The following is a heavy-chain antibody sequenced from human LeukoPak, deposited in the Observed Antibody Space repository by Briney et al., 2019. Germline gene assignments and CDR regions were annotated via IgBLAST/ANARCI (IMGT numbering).Heavy chain of an antibody. D-gene: IGHD6-19*01. Sequence: SETLSLTCTVSGGSVSSGSYYWSWIRQPPGKGPEWIGYIYYSGSTNYNPSLKSRVTISVDTSKNQFSLKLSSVTAADTAVYYCARDPSAGYSSGWYDYWGQGTLVTVSS. V-gene: IGHV4-61*01. J-gene: IGHJ4*02. CDR3: ARDPSAGYSSGWYDY. CDR2: IYYSGST. CDR1: GGSVSSGSYY.